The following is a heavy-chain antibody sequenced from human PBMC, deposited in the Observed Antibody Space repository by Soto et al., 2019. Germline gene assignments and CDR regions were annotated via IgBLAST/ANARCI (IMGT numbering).Heavy chain of an antibody. CDR3: ARVLGIARRAYYFDY. V-gene: IGHV4-59*01. D-gene: IGHD2-21*01. J-gene: IGHJ4*02. CDR2: INYSGST. CDR1: GDSISFYY. Sequence: SETLSLTCTVSGDSISFYYWSWIRQPPGKGLEWIGYINYSGSTNYNPSLKSLVTISVDTSKNQFSLKLSSVTAADTAVYYCARVLGIARRAYYFDYWGQGTLVTVSS.